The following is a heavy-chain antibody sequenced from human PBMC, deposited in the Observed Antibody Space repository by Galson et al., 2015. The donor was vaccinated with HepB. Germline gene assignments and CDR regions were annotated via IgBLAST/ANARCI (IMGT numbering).Heavy chain of an antibody. CDR1: GFTFRSCA. CDR3: ARDRRAHTSTATRGHFDI. CDR2: ISYDGSNN. Sequence: SLRLSCAASGFTFRSCAMHWVRQAPGKGLEWVAVISYDGSNNYYADSVKGRFTISRDNSKNTLNLQMNSLRAEDAAVYYCARDRRAHTSTATRGHFDIRGQGTMVTVSS. J-gene: IGHJ3*02. D-gene: IGHD2-15*01. V-gene: IGHV3-30-3*01.